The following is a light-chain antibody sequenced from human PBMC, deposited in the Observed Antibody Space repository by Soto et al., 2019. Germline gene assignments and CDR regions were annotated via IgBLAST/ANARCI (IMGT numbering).Light chain of an antibody. V-gene: IGKV3-15*01. J-gene: IGKJ4*01. CDR1: QSVSSN. CDR3: QQYDNWPLT. CDR2: GAS. Sequence: EIVMTQSPATLPVSPGERATLSCRASQSVSSNLAWYQQKPGQAPRFLIYGASTRATGIPARFSGSGSGTEFTLTISSLQSEDFAVYYCQQYDNWPLTFGGGTKVEIE.